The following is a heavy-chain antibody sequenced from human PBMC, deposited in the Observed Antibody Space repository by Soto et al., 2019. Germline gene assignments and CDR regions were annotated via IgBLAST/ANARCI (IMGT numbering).Heavy chain of an antibody. Sequence: QVQLVQSGAEVKKPGASVKVSCKASGYTFTSYGISWVRQAPGQGLEWMGWISAYNGNTNYAQKLQGRVTMTTDTSTSTACMDLRILKSDDTAVNYCARAAFTLTLGVSFSYYYGLDVWGQGTTVTVSS. CDR2: ISAYNGNT. J-gene: IGHJ6*02. CDR1: GYTFTSYG. V-gene: IGHV1-18*01. D-gene: IGHD3-10*01. CDR3: ARAAFTLTLGVSFSYYYGLDV.